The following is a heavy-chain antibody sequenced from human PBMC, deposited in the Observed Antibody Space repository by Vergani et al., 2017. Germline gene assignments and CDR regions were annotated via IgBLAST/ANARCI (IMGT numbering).Heavy chain of an antibody. CDR1: GGTFSSYA. J-gene: IGHJ6*02. CDR2: IIPILGIA. V-gene: IGHV1-69*04. Sequence: QVQLVQSGAEVKKPGASVKVSCKASGGTFSSYAISWVRQAPGQGLEWMGRIIPILGIANYAQKFQGRVTITADKSTSTAYMELSSLRSEDTAVDYCARHWRGYSYGPNTYYYYGMDVWGQGTTVTVSS. CDR3: ARHWRGYSYGPNTYYYYGMDV. D-gene: IGHD5-18*01.